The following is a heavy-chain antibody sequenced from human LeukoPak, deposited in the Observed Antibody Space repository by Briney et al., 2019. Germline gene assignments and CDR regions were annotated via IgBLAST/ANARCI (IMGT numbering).Heavy chain of an antibody. CDR3: AKNTGRGTEYYYGMDV. V-gene: IGHV3-9*01. D-gene: IGHD1-1*01. CDR1: GFNFDDYA. J-gene: IGHJ6*02. CDR2: FSWNSGSR. Sequence: GRSLRLSCAASGFNFDDYAMHWVRQAPGKGVEWVPGFSWNSGSRGYAYSVNGRFTISRDNAKNSLYVKMKSMRAEDRALFYCAKNTGRGTEYYYGMDVWGQGTTVTVSS.